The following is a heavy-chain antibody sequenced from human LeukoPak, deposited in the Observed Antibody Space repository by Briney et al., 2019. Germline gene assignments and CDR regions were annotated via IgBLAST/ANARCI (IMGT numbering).Heavy chain of an antibody. V-gene: IGHV3-23*01. D-gene: IGHD2-15*01. CDR1: GFTFSSYA. CDR2: ISGSGGST. CDR3: AKSLGYCSGGSCYAWADY. Sequence: GGSLRLSCAASGFTFSSYAMSWVRQAPGKGLEWVSAISGSGGSTYYADSVKGRFTISRDNSKNTLYLQMNSLRAEDTAVYYCAKSLGYCSGGSCYAWADYWGQGTLVTVSS. J-gene: IGHJ4*02.